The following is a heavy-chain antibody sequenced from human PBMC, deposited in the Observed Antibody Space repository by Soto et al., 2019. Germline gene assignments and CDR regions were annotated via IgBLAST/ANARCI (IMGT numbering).Heavy chain of an antibody. D-gene: IGHD6-6*01. CDR2: IYPGDSDT. CDR3: ARKSLEYSSQCGNYYYYYYGMDV. CDR1: GYIFTSYW. V-gene: IGHV5-51*01. J-gene: IGHJ6*02. Sequence: GESLKISCKGSGYIFTSYWIGWVRQMPGKGLEWMGIIYPGDSDTRYSPSFQGQVTISADKSISTAYLQWSSLKASDTAMYYCARKSLEYSSQCGNYYYYYYGMDVWGRVTTVTVSS.